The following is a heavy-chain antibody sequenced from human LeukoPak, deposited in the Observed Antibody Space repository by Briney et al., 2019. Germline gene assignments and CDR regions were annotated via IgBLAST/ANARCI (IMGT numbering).Heavy chain of an antibody. Sequence: GGSLRLSCAASGFTFSSHSMNWVRQAPGKGLEWVSSISSSSSYIYYADSVKGRFTISRDNAKNSLYLQMNSLRAEDTAVYYCARVQDWNGFDYWGQGTLVTVSS. CDR1: GFTFSSHS. J-gene: IGHJ4*02. V-gene: IGHV3-21*01. CDR2: ISSSSSYI. D-gene: IGHD1-1*01. CDR3: ARVQDWNGFDY.